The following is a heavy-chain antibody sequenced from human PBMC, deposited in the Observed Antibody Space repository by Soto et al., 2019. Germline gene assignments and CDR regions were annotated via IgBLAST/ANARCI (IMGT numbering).Heavy chain of an antibody. CDR1: GFTFSIYA. Sequence: EVQLLESGGGLVQPGGSLRLSCAASGFTFSIYAMNWVRQAPGKGLEWVAGIIGAGAPYYADPVKGRFTISRDNSKNTLYLQINSLRDEDTAVYFCAKDVTPDSRWDIDYWGQGTLVTVSS. CDR3: AKDVTPDSRWDIDY. D-gene: IGHD1-26*01. CDR2: IIGAGAP. V-gene: IGHV3-23*01. J-gene: IGHJ4*02.